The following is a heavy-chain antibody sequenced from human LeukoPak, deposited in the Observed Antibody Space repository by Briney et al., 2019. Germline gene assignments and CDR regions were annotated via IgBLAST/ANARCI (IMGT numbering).Heavy chain of an antibody. V-gene: IGHV4-38-2*02. D-gene: IGHD2-2*01. CDR2: IYHSGSI. CDR3: ARVFGYCSSTSCPRFFDY. CDR1: GYSLSSGYY. Sequence: SETLSLTCTVSGYSLSSGYYWGWIRQPPGKGLEWIGSIYHSGSIYYNPSLKSRVTISVDTSKNQFSLKLSSVTAADTAVYYCARVFGYCSSTSCPRFFDYWGQGTLVTVSS. J-gene: IGHJ4*02.